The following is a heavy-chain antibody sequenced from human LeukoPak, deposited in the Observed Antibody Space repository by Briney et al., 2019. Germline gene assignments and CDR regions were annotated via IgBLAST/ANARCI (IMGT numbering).Heavy chain of an antibody. Sequence: GESLKISCKGSGYIFTSYWIGWVRQMPGKGLEWMGIIYPGDSDTRYSPSFQGQVTISADKSISTAYLQWSSLKASDTAMYYCARGFGYFDRTNWFDPWGQGTLVTVSS. J-gene: IGHJ5*02. CDR3: ARGFGYFDRTNWFDP. CDR1: GYIFTSYW. D-gene: IGHD3-9*01. V-gene: IGHV5-51*01. CDR2: IYPGDSDT.